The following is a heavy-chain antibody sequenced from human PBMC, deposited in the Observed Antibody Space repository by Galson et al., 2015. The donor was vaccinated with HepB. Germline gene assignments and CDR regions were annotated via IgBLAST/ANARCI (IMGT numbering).Heavy chain of an antibody. Sequence: SLRLSCAASGFTFSSYSMNWVRQAPGKGLEWVSSISSSSSYIYYADSVKGRFTISRDNAKNSLYLQMNSLRAEDTAVYYCAADPTRGYYDSSGSPEGYWGQGTLVTVSS. V-gene: IGHV3-21*01. J-gene: IGHJ4*02. CDR3: AADPTRGYYDSSGSPEGY. D-gene: IGHD3-22*01. CDR1: GFTFSSYS. CDR2: ISSSSSYI.